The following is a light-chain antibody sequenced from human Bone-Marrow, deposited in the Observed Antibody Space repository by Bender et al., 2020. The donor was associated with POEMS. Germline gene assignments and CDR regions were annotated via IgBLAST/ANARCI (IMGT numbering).Light chain of an antibody. CDR3: QVWDSSIDRPD. Sequence: QSVLTQPPSVSGTPGQRVTISCSGSGSNIGGYPVNWYQQLPGTAPRLLIYTNNERPSGIPERFSGSNSGYTAALIITGVEAGDEADYYCQVWDSSIDRPDFGGGTKLTVL. CDR1: GSNIGGYP. V-gene: IGLV1-44*01. CDR2: TNN. J-gene: IGLJ2*01.